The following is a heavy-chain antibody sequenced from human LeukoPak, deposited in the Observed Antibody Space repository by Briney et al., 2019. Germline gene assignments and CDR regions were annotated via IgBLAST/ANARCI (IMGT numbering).Heavy chain of an antibody. J-gene: IGHJ5*02. Sequence: ASVKVSCKASGYTFTSYGISWVRQAPGQGLEWMGWISAYNGNTNYAQKLQGRVTMTTDTSTSTAYMELRSLRSDDTAVYYCARVFQTPHYYGSGENWFDPWGQGTLVTVSS. CDR2: ISAYNGNT. D-gene: IGHD3-10*01. CDR3: ARVFQTPHYYGSGENWFDP. V-gene: IGHV1-18*01. CDR1: GYTFTSYG.